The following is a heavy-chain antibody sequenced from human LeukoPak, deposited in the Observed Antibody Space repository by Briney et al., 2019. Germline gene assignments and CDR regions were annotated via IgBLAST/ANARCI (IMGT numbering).Heavy chain of an antibody. CDR3: ARVAVADTGGYYFDY. D-gene: IGHD6-19*01. CDR1: GYSFTSYW. V-gene: IGHV5-51*01. Sequence: GESLKISCKGSGYSFTSYWIGWVRQMPGKGLEWMGIIYPGDSDTRYSPSFQGQVTISADKSISTAYLQWSSLKASDPAMYYCARVAVADTGGYYFDYWGQGTLVTVSS. J-gene: IGHJ4*02. CDR2: IYPGDSDT.